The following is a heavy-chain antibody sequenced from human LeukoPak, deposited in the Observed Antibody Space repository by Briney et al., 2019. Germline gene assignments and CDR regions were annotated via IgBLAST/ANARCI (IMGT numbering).Heavy chain of an antibody. D-gene: IGHD2/OR15-2a*01. CDR3: ARGAGQIVVLKMYYFDN. CDR1: GFTFSSYE. Sequence: VGCLRLSCAASGFTFSSYEMNWGRQAPGKGLEWVSYIYSRGGTIYYADSVKGRFTISSDTAKNSLYLQMNSLRAEDTAVYYCARGAGQIVVLKMYYFDNWGQGTLVTV. CDR2: IYSRGGTI. V-gene: IGHV3-48*03. J-gene: IGHJ4*02.